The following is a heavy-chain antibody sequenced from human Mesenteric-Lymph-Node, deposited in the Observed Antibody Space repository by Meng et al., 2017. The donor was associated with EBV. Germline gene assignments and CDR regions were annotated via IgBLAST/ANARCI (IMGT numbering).Heavy chain of an antibody. D-gene: IGHD3-10*01. Sequence: QVQLQESGPGLVKPSXXLSLTCTVPGASVTRGSYYWSWVRQPPGKGLELIGYFYYNGRTNYNPSLKSRVTISVDTSKNQFSLRLTSVTAADTAVYYCAREYYYGSGKNYWGQGPLATVAS. CDR3: AREYYYGSGKNY. V-gene: IGHV4-61*01. CDR2: FYYNGRT. CDR1: GASVTRGSYY. J-gene: IGHJ4*02.